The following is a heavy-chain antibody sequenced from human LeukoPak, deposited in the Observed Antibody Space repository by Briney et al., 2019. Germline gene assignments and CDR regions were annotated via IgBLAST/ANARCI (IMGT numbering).Heavy chain of an antibody. CDR2: SEPKSGVT. J-gene: IGHJ4*02. CDR1: GYSFTGKF. CDR3: ATENYYVGSGFSKAFDY. Sequence: GASVKVSCKPSGYSFTGKFLHWLRQAPGHGLQYMGGSEPKSGVTVYAPNFRGRVTVTSDTSVSTGYLELRGLRSDDTAVYYCATENYYVGSGFSKAFDYWGQGTLVTVSS. V-gene: IGHV1-2*02. D-gene: IGHD3-22*01.